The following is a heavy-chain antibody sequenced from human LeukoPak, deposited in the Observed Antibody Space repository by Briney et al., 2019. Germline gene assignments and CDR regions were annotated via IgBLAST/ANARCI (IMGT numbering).Heavy chain of an antibody. Sequence: SQTLSLTCAISGDSVSSNSAAWNWIRQSPSRGLEWLGRTYYKSKWYNDYAVSVKSRIIINTDTSENQFSLKLSSVTAADTAVYYCARVPGDYVGLLDYWGQGTLVTVSS. J-gene: IGHJ4*02. D-gene: IGHD4-17*01. CDR2: TYYKSKWYN. V-gene: IGHV6-1*01. CDR3: ARVPGDYVGLLDY. CDR1: GDSVSSNSAA.